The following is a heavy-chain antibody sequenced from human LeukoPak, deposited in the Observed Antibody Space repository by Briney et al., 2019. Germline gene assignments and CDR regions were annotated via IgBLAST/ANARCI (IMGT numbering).Heavy chain of an antibody. Sequence: GGSLSLSLAASGFTFINYGMNGVGQAPGKGLGWVSYISSSSTIIYYADSVKGRFTISRDNAKSSLYLQMNSLRAEDTAVYYCARVGSPIAAAGTVYWGQGTLVTVSS. J-gene: IGHJ4*02. CDR2: ISSSSTII. CDR3: ARVGSPIAAAGTVY. CDR1: GFTFINYG. D-gene: IGHD6-13*01. V-gene: IGHV3-48*01.